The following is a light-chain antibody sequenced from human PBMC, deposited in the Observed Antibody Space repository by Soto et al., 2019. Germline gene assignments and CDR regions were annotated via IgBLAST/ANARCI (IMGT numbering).Light chain of an antibody. CDR3: SSFTNTDTLV. Sequence: QSALTEPASVSGSPGQSITISCTGTSSDVGFYNYVSWYQQNPGKAPKLMIYEVRNRPSGVSNRFSGSKSGNTASLTISGLQAEDEADYYCSSFTNTDTLVFGTGTKLTVL. CDR2: EVR. J-gene: IGLJ1*01. V-gene: IGLV2-14*01. CDR1: SSDVGFYNY.